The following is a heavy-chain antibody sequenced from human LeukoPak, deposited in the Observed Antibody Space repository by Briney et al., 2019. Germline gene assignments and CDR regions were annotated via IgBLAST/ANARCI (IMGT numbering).Heavy chain of an antibody. CDR1: GFTFSIYG. CDR3: ARDSGERGSGSYLIAY. V-gene: IGHV3-23*01. Sequence: PGRSLRLSCAASGFTFSIYGMSWVRQAPGKGLEWVSDISGSGGSTYYADSVKGRFTISRDNSKNTLYLQMNSLRAEDTAVYYCARDSGERGSGSYLIAYWGQGTLVTVSS. D-gene: IGHD3-10*01. CDR2: ISGSGGST. J-gene: IGHJ4*02.